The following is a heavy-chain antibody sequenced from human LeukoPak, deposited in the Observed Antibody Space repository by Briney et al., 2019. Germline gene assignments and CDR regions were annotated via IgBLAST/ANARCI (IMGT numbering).Heavy chain of an antibody. Sequence: PSETLSLTCAVSGRSISTYYWSCIRQPPGKGLEWIGYIHYSGSSNYNPSLKSRVTISLDTSKNQFSLKLISVTAADTAVYYCARGAAATYWGQGTLVTVSS. D-gene: IGHD6-13*01. CDR3: ARGAAATY. J-gene: IGHJ4*02. CDR2: IHYSGSS. V-gene: IGHV4-59*01. CDR1: GRSISTYY.